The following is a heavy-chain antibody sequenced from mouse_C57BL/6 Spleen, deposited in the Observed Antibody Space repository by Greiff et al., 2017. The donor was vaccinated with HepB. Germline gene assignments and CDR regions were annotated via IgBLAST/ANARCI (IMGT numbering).Heavy chain of an antibody. Sequence: QVQLQQSGPELVKPGASVKISCKASGYAFSSSWMNWVKQRPGKGLEWIGRIYPGDGDTNYNGKFKGKATLTADKSSSTAYMQLSSLTSEDSAVYCCARAPPYYYGSSPYAMDYWGQGTSVTVSS. CDR2: IYPGDGDT. CDR1: GYAFSSSW. J-gene: IGHJ4*01. D-gene: IGHD1-1*01. V-gene: IGHV1-82*01. CDR3: ARAPPYYYGSSPYAMDY.